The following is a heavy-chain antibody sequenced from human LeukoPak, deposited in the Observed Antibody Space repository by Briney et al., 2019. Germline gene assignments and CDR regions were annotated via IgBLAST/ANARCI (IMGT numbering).Heavy chain of an antibody. D-gene: IGHD3-10*01. Sequence: GGSLRLSCAASGFTFSSYAMHWVRQAPGKGLEWVAVISYDGSNKYYADSVKGQFTISRDNSKNTLYLQMNSLRAEDTAVYYCAGAFITMAYLDYWGQGTLVTVSS. J-gene: IGHJ4*02. V-gene: IGHV3-30-3*01. CDR2: ISYDGSNK. CDR1: GFTFSSYA. CDR3: AGAFITMAYLDY.